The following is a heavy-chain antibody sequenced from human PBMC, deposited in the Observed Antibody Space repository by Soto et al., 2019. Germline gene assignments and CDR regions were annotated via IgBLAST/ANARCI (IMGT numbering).Heavy chain of an antibody. J-gene: IGHJ6*02. V-gene: IGHV4-31*03. CDR2: IYSNGET. D-gene: IGHD6-6*01. CDR3: ARRGGSSSGSYYYAMDV. Sequence: QVQLQESGPGLVKPSQTLSLTCSVSSDSMNSGGYYWSWIRQHPGKGLEWIGYIYSNGETYYNPSLKSRVTLSVDTSKNQFSQNLTSVTAADTAVYYCARRGGSSSGSYYYAMDVWGQGTTVTVSS. CDR1: SDSMNSGGYY.